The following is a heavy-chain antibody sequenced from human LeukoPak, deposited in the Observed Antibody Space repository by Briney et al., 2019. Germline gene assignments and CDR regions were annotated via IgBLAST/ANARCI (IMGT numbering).Heavy chain of an antibody. CDR3: ARGTVTTFNHYGMDV. J-gene: IGHJ6*04. V-gene: IGHV3-30*04. D-gene: IGHD4-17*01. CDR1: GFTFSSYA. Sequence: GGSLRLSCAASGFTFSSYAMHWVRQAPGKGLEWVAVISYDGSNKYYADSVKGRFTISRDNSKNTLYLQMNSLRAEDTAVYYCARGTVTTFNHYGMDVWGKGTTVTVSS. CDR2: ISYDGSNK.